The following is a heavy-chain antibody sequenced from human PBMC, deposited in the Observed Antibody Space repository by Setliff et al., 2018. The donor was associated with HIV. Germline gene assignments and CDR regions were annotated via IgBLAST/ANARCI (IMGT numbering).Heavy chain of an antibody. CDR3: ARFYDSGASYSDDAFDI. Sequence: ASVKVSCKASGYAFASYGLNWVRQAPGQGLEWMGWINTHSGNPTYAKAFTGRFVFSLDTSVSTAYLQISSLRAEDTAVYYYARFYDSGASYSDDAFDIWGQGTMVTVSS. J-gene: IGHJ3*02. V-gene: IGHV7-4-1*02. CDR1: GYAFASYG. CDR2: INTHSGNP. D-gene: IGHD3-22*01.